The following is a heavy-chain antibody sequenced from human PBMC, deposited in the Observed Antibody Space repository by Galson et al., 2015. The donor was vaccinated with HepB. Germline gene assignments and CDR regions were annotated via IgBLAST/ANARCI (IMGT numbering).Heavy chain of an antibody. D-gene: IGHD4-17*01. CDR2: ISSSSSHI. J-gene: IGHJ4*02. V-gene: IGHV3-21*01. CDR1: GFTFSYYS. CDR3: AREDGDYVGNIYYFDY. Sequence: SLRLSCAASGFTFSYYSMNWVRQAPGKGLEWVSSISSSSSHIYYADSVKGRFTISRDNAKNSLYLQMNSLRAEDTAVYYCAREDGDYVGNIYYFDYWGQGTLVTVSS.